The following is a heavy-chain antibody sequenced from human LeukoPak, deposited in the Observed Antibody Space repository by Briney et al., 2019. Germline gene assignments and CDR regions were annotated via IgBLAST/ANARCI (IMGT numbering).Heavy chain of an antibody. CDR2: MSNSGDDT. V-gene: IGHV3-23*01. CDR3: AKDRSGSGYFDY. Sequence: GGSLRLSCVASGFTFSNFAMSWVRQAPGKGLEWVSSMSNSGDDTYSADSVKGRFSISRDNSRNTLYLQMRSLRAEDTAVYYCAKDRSGSGYFDYWGQGTLVTVSS. D-gene: IGHD3-10*01. CDR1: GFTFSNFA. J-gene: IGHJ4*02.